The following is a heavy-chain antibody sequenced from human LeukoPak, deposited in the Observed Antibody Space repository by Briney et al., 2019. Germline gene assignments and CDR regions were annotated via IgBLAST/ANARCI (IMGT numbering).Heavy chain of an antibody. J-gene: IGHJ4*02. D-gene: IGHD3-9*01. CDR3: ARDQVYSDILTGYDI. V-gene: IGHV1-2*02. CDR2: INPNSGGT. CDR1: GYTFTGYY. Sequence: ASVKVSCKAPGYTFTGYYMHWVRQAPGQGLEWMGWINPNSGGTNYAQKFQGRVTMTRDTSISTAYMELSRLRSDDTAVYYCARDQVYSDILTGYDIWGQGTLVTVSS.